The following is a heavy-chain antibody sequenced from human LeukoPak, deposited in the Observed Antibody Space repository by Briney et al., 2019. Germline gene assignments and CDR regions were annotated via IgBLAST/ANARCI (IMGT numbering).Heavy chain of an antibody. Sequence: GESLKISCKGSGYSFTSYWIGWVRQMPGKGLEWMGIIYPGDSDTRYSPSFQGQVTISADKSISTAYLQWSSLKASDTAMHYCARRLGIAVAGTNFDYWGQGTLVTVSS. CDR1: GYSFTSYW. J-gene: IGHJ4*02. CDR2: IYPGDSDT. D-gene: IGHD6-19*01. CDR3: ARRLGIAVAGTNFDY. V-gene: IGHV5-51*01.